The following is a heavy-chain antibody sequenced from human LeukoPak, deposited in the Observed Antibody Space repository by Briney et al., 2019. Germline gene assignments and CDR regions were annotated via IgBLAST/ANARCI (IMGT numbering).Heavy chain of an antibody. CDR3: ARGITMVRGVTNWFDP. V-gene: IGHV1-18*01. J-gene: IGHJ5*02. D-gene: IGHD3-10*01. CDR2: ISAYNGNT. Sequence: GASVKVSCKASGYTFTSYGISWVRQAPGQGLEWMGWISAYNGNTNYAQKLQGRVTMTTDTSTSTAYMELRSLRSDDTAVYYCARGITMVRGVTNWFDPWGQGTLVTVSS. CDR1: GYTFTSYG.